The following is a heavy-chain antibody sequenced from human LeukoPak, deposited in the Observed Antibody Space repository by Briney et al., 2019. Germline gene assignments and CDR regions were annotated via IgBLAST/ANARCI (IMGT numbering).Heavy chain of an antibody. J-gene: IGHJ4*02. CDR3: ARGPSFDY. CDR1: GFSVSGYW. Sequence: GGSLRLSCAVSGFSVSGYWMTWVRQAPGKGLEWVANIKQDGSEKNYVDSVKGRFTISRDNAENSLFLQMNSLRVEDTAVYYCARGPSFDYWGQGTLVTVSS. CDR2: IKQDGSEK. V-gene: IGHV3-7*01.